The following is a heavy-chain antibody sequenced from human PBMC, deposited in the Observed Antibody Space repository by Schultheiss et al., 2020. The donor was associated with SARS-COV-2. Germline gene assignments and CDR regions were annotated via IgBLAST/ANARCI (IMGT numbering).Heavy chain of an antibody. CDR1: GFTFSSYA. V-gene: IGHV3-30*07. J-gene: IGHJ1*01. CDR2: ISYDGSNK. Sequence: GGSLRLSCAASGFTFSSYAMHWVRQAPGKGLEWVAVISYDGSNKYYADSVKGRFTISRDNSKNTLFLQMNSLRDEDTAVYYCAKGGVGPAEYFQHWGQGTLVTVSS. CDR3: AKGGVGPAEYFQH. D-gene: IGHD1-26*01.